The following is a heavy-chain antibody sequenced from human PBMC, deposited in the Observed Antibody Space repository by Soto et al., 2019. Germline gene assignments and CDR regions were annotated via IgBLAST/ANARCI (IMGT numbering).Heavy chain of an antibody. J-gene: IGHJ5*02. D-gene: IGHD4-4*01. Sequence: SETLSLTCAVSSGSISSSNWWSWVRQPPGKRLEWIGDIYHSGSAKYNPSLKSRVTMSVDKSKNQFSLKMTSVTAADTAVYYCARDADYRLDPWGQGTLVTVSS. CDR3: ARDADYRLDP. CDR1: SGSISSSNW. V-gene: IGHV4-4*02. CDR2: IYHSGSA.